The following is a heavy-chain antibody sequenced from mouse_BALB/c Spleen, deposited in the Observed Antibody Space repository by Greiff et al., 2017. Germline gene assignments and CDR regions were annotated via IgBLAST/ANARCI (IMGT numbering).Heavy chain of an antibody. V-gene: IGHV5-6-5*01. CDR1: GFTFSSYA. D-gene: IGHD1-1*01. Sequence: EVKLVESGGGLVKPGGSLTLSCAASGFTFSSYAMSWVRQTPEKRLEWVASISSGGSTYYPDSVKGRFTISRDNARNILYLQMSSLRSEDTAMYYCARLLQRGYAMDYWGQGTSVTVSS. J-gene: IGHJ4*01. CDR2: ISSGGST. CDR3: ARLLQRGYAMDY.